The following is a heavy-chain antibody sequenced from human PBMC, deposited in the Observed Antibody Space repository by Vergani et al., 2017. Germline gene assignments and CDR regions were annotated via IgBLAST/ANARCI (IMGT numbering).Heavy chain of an antibody. CDR3: ATYHCSGGSCYLNDAFDI. V-gene: IGHV1-24*01. D-gene: IGHD2-15*01. CDR1: GYTLTELS. CDR2: FDPEDGET. Sequence: QVQLVQSGAEVKKHGASVKVSCKVSGYTLTELSMHWVRQAPGKGLEWMGGFDPEDGETIYAQKFQGRVTMTEDTSTDTAYMELSSLRSEDTAVYYCATYHCSGGSCYLNDAFDIWGQGIMVTVSS. J-gene: IGHJ3*02.